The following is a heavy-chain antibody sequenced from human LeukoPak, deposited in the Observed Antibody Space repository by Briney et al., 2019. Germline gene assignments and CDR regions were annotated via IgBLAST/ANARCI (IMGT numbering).Heavy chain of an antibody. D-gene: IGHD1-26*01. CDR1: GFTFSSYV. V-gene: IGHV3-48*01. Sequence: GGSLRLSCAASGFTFSSYVMNWVRQAPGKGLEWVSYISSSSSTIYYAYSVKGRFTISIDNSKNTVYLQMNSRRAEDTAVYYCARCSGSFSGGFDYWGQGTLVTVSS. J-gene: IGHJ4*02. CDR2: ISSSSSTI. CDR3: ARCSGSFSGGFDY.